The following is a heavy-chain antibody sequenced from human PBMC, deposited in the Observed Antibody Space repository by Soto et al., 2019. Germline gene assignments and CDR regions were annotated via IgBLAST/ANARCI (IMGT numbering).Heavy chain of an antibody. D-gene: IGHD4-17*01. J-gene: IGHJ3*02. CDR2: IFYSGST. CDR3: ARRYGSAFDI. Sequence: QVQLQESGPGLVKPSETLSLTCTVSGGSISSYYWSWIRQPPGKGLEWIGYIFYSGSTNYNPSLKSRVTISVDTSKNQFSLKLSSVTAVDTAVYYCARRYGSAFDIWGHGTMVTVSS. CDR1: GGSISSYY. V-gene: IGHV4-59*01.